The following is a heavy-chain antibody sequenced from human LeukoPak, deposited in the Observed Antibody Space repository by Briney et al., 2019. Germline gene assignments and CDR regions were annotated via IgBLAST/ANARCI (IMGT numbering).Heavy chain of an antibody. J-gene: IGHJ4*02. CDR1: GFTFSTRW. V-gene: IGHV3-23*01. D-gene: IGHD3-10*01. CDR3: ATSRGLTDY. CDR2: ISGSGGST. Sequence: GGSLRLSCAASGFTFSTRWMSWVRQAPGKGLEWVSAISGSGGSTYYADSVKGRFTISRDNSKNTLYLQMNSLRAEDTAVYYCATSRGLTDYWGQGTLVTVSS.